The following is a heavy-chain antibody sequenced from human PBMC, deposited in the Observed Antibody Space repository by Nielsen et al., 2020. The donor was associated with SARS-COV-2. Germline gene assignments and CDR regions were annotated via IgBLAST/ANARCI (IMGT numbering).Heavy chain of an antibody. J-gene: IGHJ4*02. Sequence: GESLKISCKGSGYTFTTYWIGWVRQMPGKGLEWMGVIYPGDSQTRYSPSFQGQVTISADKSVNTAYVLWSSLRASDTATYYCARGGQWLEHWGQGTLVTVSS. D-gene: IGHD1-1*01. V-gene: IGHV5-51*01. CDR3: ARGGQWLEH. CDR2: IYPGDSQT. CDR1: GYTFTTYW.